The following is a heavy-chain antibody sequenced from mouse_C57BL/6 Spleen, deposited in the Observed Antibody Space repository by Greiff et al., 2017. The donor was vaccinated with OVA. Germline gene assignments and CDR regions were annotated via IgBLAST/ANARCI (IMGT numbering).Heavy chain of an antibody. CDR1: GYTFTSYW. J-gene: IGHJ3*01. CDR3: ASRTTRTGFAY. CDR2: IDPSDSYT. Sequence: VQLKQPGAELVKPGASVKLSCKASGYTFTSYWMQWVKQRPGQGLEWIGEIDPSDSYTNYNQKFKGKATLTVDTSSSTAYMQLSSLTSEDSAVYYCASRTTRTGFAYWGQGTLVTVSA. V-gene: IGHV1-50*01. D-gene: IGHD2-13*01.